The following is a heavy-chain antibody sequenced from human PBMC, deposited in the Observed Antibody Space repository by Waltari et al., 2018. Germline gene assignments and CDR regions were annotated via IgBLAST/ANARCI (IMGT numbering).Heavy chain of an antibody. CDR1: GFSLSTSEEA. CDR2: IYWSGEE. Sequence: QITLKESGPTLLKPTQTLTLTCTFSGFSLSTSEEAVGWIRQPPGKALEWLALIYWSGEERFSPSLKSGRTITKNTSKNQVVLTLTNMDPVDTATYYCAHRRGGYFHYWGQGILVTVSS. V-gene: IGHV2-5*01. J-gene: IGHJ4*02. CDR3: AHRRGGYFHY. D-gene: IGHD2-15*01.